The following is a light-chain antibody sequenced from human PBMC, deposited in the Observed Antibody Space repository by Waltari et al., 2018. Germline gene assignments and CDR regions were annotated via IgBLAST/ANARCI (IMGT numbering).Light chain of an antibody. Sequence: DIQMTQSPSSVSASVGDTVTITGRASQDISSWLAWFQQKPGRAPKLLMYAASSLQIGVPSRFSGSGSGTDFTLTISSLQPEDFAIYYCQQASSFPFTFGGGTKVEIK. V-gene: IGKV1-12*02. CDR2: AAS. CDR3: QQASSFPFT. J-gene: IGKJ4*01. CDR1: QDISSW.